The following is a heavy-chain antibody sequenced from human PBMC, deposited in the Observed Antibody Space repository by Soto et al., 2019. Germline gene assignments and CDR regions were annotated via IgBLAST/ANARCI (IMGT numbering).Heavy chain of an antibody. D-gene: IGHD3-10*01. V-gene: IGHV3-30*03. CDR2: ISYDGSNK. CDR1: GFTFRSCG. Sequence: RSSYAAAGFTFRSCGMQWHHQAPGKGLEWVAVISYDGSNKYYADSVKGRFTISRDNSKNTLYLQMNSLRAEDTAVYYCVGYYGSGKRYYYYGMDVWGQGTTVTVSS. CDR3: VGYYGSGKRYYYYGMDV. J-gene: IGHJ6*02.